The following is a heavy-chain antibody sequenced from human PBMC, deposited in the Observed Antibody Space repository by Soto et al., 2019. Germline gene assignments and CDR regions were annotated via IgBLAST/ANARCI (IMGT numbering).Heavy chain of an antibody. V-gene: IGHV3-30*18. CDR2: ISYDGSDK. J-gene: IGHJ3*02. D-gene: IGHD3-10*01. CDR1: GFTFSNYG. CDR3: AKGHSGGI. Sequence: QVQLVESGGGVVQPGRSLRLSCAASGFTFSNYGMHWVRQAPGKGLEWVAVISYDGSDKYYTDSVKGRFTISRDNSKNTLYLQMNSLRAEDTAVYYCAKGHSGGIWGQGTTVTVSS.